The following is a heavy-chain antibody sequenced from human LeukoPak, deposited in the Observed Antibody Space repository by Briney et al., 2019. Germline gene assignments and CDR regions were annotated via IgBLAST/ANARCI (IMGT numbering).Heavy chain of an antibody. CDR3: ARAGYYYDSSGYYLLEAFDI. CDR2: IIPIFGTA. Sequence: SVKVSCKASGGTFSSYAISWVRQAPGQGLEWMGGIIPIFGTANYAQKFQGRVTITTGESTSTAYMELSSLRSEDTAVYYCARAGYYYDSSGYYLLEAFDIWGQGTMVTVSS. CDR1: GGTFSSYA. D-gene: IGHD3-22*01. V-gene: IGHV1-69*05. J-gene: IGHJ3*02.